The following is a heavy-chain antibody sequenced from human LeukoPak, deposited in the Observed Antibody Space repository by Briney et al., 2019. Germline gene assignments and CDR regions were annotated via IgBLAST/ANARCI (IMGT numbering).Heavy chain of an antibody. J-gene: IGHJ4*02. Sequence: GGSLRLSCAASGFTFSSYWMSWVRQAPGKGLEWVANIKQDGSEKYYVDSVKGRFTISRDNAKNSLYLQMNSVRAEDTAVYDCAREVCGSPQRRSSTSCPPRWSGIAAAGDFDYWGQGTLVTVSS. D-gene: IGHD2-2*01. CDR2: IKQDGSEK. CDR1: GFTFSSYW. CDR3: AREVCGSPQRRSSTSCPPRWSGIAAAGDFDY. V-gene: IGHV3-7*01.